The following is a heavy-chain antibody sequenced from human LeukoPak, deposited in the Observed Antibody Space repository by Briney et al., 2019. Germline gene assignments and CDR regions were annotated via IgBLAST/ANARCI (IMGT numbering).Heavy chain of an antibody. V-gene: IGHV4-34*01. J-gene: IGHJ5*02. CDR1: GGSFSGYY. D-gene: IGHD3-22*01. CDR2: INHSGST. CDR3: ARAPYYYDSSGYYGWFDP. Sequence: SETLSLTCAVYGGSFSGYYWSWIRQPPGKGLEWIGEINHSGSTNYNPSLKSRVTMSVDTSKNQFSLKLSSVTAADTAVYYCARAPYYYDSSGYYGWFDPWGQGTLVTVSS.